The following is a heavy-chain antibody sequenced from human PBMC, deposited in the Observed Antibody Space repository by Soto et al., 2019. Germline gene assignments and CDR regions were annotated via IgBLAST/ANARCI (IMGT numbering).Heavy chain of an antibody. CDR1: GFSLSNGRMR. CDR2: IFSNDEK. J-gene: IGHJ6*02. D-gene: IGHD1-26*01. CDR3: ARLGRGRVSGPYYVYYYYGMDV. V-gene: IGHV2-26*01. Sequence: SGPTLVNPTETLTLTCTVSGFSLSNGRMRVSWIRQPPGKALEWLAHIFSNDEKSYSTSLKNRLTISKDTSKSQVVLTMTNMAPVETATYCWARLGRGRVSGPYYVYYYYGMDVWGQGTTVTVSS.